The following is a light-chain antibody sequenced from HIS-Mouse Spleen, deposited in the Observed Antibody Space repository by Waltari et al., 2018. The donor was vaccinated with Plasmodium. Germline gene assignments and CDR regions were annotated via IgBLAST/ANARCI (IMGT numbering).Light chain of an antibody. CDR1: SSDVGGYNY. CDR3: CSYAGSYTFYVV. Sequence: QSALTQPRSVSGSPGQSVTISCTGTSSDVGGYNYVSWYQQHPGKAPKLMIYDVSKRPSGVPDRFSGSKSGNTAARTISGLQAEDEADYYCCSYAGSYTFYVVFGGGTKLTVL. V-gene: IGLV2-11*01. CDR2: DVS. J-gene: IGLJ2*01.